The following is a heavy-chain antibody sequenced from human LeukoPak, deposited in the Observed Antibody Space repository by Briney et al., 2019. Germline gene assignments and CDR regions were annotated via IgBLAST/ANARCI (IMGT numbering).Heavy chain of an antibody. CDR3: ARDDYYDSSGLDY. D-gene: IGHD3-22*01. CDR2: ISTGGST. CDR1: GLTVSRHY. Sequence: GGSLRLSCAASGLTVSRHYMTWVRQAPGKGLERLSVISTGGSTNYADSVKGRFTISRDSSKNTLFLQMNSLRADDTAVYYCARDDYYDSSGLDYWGQGTLVTVSS. J-gene: IGHJ4*02. V-gene: IGHV3-53*01.